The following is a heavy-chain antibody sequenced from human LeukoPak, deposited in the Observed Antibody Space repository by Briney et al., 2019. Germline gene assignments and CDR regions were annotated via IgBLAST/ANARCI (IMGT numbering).Heavy chain of an antibody. V-gene: IGHV3-30*18. J-gene: IGHJ4*02. CDR1: GFTFSSYG. Sequence: TGGSLRLSCAASGFTFSSYGMLWVRQAPGKGLEGVAVISYDGSNKYYADSVKGRFTISRDNSKNTLYLQMNSLRAEDTAVYYCAKGWHSSGWYVREFDYWGQGTLVTVSS. D-gene: IGHD6-19*01. CDR2: ISYDGSNK. CDR3: AKGWHSSGWYVREFDY.